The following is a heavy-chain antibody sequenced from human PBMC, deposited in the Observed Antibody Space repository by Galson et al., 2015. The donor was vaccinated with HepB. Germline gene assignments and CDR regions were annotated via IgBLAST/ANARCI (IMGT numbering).Heavy chain of an antibody. Sequence: SLRLSCAASGFTFSSLWMSWVRQAPGKGLEWVGTIKEDGSEKYYVDSVKGRFIISRDNAENSLYLQMNSLRVEDTAMYYCARGGKVGGTNRYWGQGTLVTVSS. CDR2: IKEDGSEK. V-gene: IGHV3-7*03. CDR1: GFTFSSLW. J-gene: IGHJ4*02. CDR3: ARGGKVGGTNRY. D-gene: IGHD4/OR15-4a*01.